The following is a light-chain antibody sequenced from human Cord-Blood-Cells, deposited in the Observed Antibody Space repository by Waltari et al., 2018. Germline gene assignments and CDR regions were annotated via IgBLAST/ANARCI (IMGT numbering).Light chain of an antibody. CDR1: KLGDKY. Sequence: SYELTQPPSVSVSPGQTARLTCSGDKLGDKYACWYQQKPGQSPVLVIYQDSKRPSGIPERFSGSNSGNTATLTISGTQAMDEADYYCQAWDSSTASVVFGGGTKLTVL. V-gene: IGLV3-1*01. CDR2: QDS. J-gene: IGLJ2*01. CDR3: QAWDSSTASVV.